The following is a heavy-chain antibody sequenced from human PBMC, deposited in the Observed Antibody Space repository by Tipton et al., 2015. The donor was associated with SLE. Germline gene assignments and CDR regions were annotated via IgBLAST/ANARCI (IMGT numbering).Heavy chain of an antibody. CDR1: GGSISSHY. V-gene: IGHV4-59*11. D-gene: IGHD5-18*01. CDR2: IYYSGST. J-gene: IGHJ3*02. CDR3: ARGAGIQLWLPSAFDI. Sequence: TLSLTCTVSGGSISSHYWSWIRQPPGKGLEWIGYIYYSGSTNYNPSLKSRVTISVDTSKNQFSLKLSSVPAADTAVYYCARGAGIQLWLPSAFDIWGQGTMVTVSS.